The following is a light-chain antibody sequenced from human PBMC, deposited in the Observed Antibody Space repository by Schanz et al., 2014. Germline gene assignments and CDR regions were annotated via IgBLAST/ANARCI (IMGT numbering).Light chain of an antibody. CDR1: QGISNY. Sequence: DIQMTQSPSSLSASVGDRVTIICRASQGISNYLAWYQQKPGKVPKLLIYAASTLQSGVPSRFSGRGSGTYFTLIISSLQPEDVASYYCQKYNSAPLTFGGGTKVEIK. CDR3: QKYNSAPLT. V-gene: IGKV1-27*01. J-gene: IGKJ4*01. CDR2: AAS.